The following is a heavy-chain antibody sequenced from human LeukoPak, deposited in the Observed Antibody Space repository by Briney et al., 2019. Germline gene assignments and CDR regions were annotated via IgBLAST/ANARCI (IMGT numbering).Heavy chain of an antibody. CDR1: GFTFSRYS. Sequence: GGSLRLSCAASGFTFSRYSMNWVRQAPGKGLVWVSRINSDGSSTRYADSVKGRFTISRDNAKNTLFLQMNSLRAEDTAVYFCARKTSALGGAFDIWGQGTMVTVSS. CDR3: ARKTSALGGAFDI. V-gene: IGHV3-74*01. CDR2: INSDGSST. J-gene: IGHJ3*02.